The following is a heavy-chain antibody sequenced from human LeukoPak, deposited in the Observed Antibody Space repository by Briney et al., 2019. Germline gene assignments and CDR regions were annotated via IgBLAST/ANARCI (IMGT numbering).Heavy chain of an antibody. J-gene: IGHJ6*03. Sequence: ASVKVSCKASGYTFTSYGISWVRRAPGQGLEWMGWISAYNGNTNYAQKLQGRVTMTTDTSTSTAYMELRSMRSDDTAVYYCARSRVDCSSTSCYRDYYYMDVWGKGTTVTVSS. D-gene: IGHD2-2*01. CDR2: ISAYNGNT. V-gene: IGHV1-18*01. CDR3: ARSRVDCSSTSCYRDYYYMDV. CDR1: GYTFTSYG.